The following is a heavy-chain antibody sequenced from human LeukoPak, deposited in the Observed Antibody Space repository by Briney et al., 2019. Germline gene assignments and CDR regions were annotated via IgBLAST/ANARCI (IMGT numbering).Heavy chain of an antibody. D-gene: IGHD2-21*02. V-gene: IGHV3-30*04. CDR1: GFTFSSYA. CDR2: ISYDGNTK. J-gene: IGHJ4*02. Sequence: PGTSLRLSCAASGFTFSSYAMHWVRQAPGKGLEWVAVISYDGNTKEYADSVKGRFTISRNNSKNTLYLQMNSLRVEDTAVYYCARTIVVVTGPWDCWGQGTLVTVSS. CDR3: ARTIVVVTGPWDC.